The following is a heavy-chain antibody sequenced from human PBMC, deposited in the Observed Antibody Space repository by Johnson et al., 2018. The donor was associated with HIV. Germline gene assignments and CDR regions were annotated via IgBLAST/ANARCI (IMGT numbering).Heavy chain of an antibody. Sequence: VQLVESGGDLVQPGGSLRLSCAGSGFTFRRYGMSWVRQAPGKGPEWVSTIGGSGVNTYYADSVKGRFTISRDNSKNTLYLQMNSLRAEDTALYYCAAPSLGGATLGDTFDIWGQGTMVTVSS. V-gene: IGHV3-23*04. D-gene: IGHD1-26*01. CDR1: GFTFRRYG. CDR3: AAPSLGGATLGDTFDI. CDR2: IGGSGVNT. J-gene: IGHJ3*02.